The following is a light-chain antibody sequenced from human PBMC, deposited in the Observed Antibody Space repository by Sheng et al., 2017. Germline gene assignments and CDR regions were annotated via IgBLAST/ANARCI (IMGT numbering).Light chain of an antibody. CDR3: QQYNDWPRT. J-gene: IGKJ1*01. CDR1: QSVSSN. CDR2: GAS. Sequence: TQSPVTLSLSPGERATLSCRASQSVSSNLAWYQQKPGQAPRLLIYGASTRATGIPVRFSGSGSGTEFTLTISSLQSEDFAVYYCQQYNDWPRTFGQGTKVEIK. V-gene: IGKV3-15*01.